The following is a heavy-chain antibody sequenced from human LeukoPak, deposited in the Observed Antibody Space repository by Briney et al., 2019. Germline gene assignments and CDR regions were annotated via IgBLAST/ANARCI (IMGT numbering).Heavy chain of an antibody. CDR3: ASDEV. CDR1: GFTFSRYW. Sequence: PGGSLRLSCAGSGFTFSRYWMNWVRQAPGKGLEWVVNINQDGSEKYYVDSVKGRFTISRDNAKNSLYLQMNSLRAEDTAVYYCASDEVWGQGTLVTVSS. V-gene: IGHV3-7*01. J-gene: IGHJ4*02. CDR2: INQDGSEK.